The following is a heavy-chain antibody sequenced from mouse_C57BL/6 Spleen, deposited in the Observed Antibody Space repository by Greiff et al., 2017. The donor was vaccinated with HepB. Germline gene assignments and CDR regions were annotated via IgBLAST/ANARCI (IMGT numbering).Heavy chain of an antibody. CDR3: ARSREALTTRRERDFDD. D-gene: IGHD3-3*01. CDR1: GYTFTSYW. J-gene: IGHJ2*01. Sequence: QVHVKQSGAELAKPGASVKLSCKASGYTFTSYWMHWVKQRPGQGLEWIGYINPSSGYTKYNQKFKDKATLTADKSSSTAYMQLSSLTYEDSAVYYCARSREALTTRRERDFDDWGQGTTLTVSS. V-gene: IGHV1-7*01. CDR2: INPSSGYT.